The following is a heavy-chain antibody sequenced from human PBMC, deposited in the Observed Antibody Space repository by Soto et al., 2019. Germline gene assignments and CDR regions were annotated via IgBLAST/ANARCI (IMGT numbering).Heavy chain of an antibody. CDR1: GFTFSSYG. CDR3: ARDSYGMDV. CDR2: IWYDGSNK. Sequence: QVQLVESGGGVVQPGRSRRLSCAASGFTFSSYGMHWVRRAPGKGLEWVAVIWYDGSNKYYADSVKGRFTISRDNSKNTLYLQMNSLRAEDTAVYYCARDSYGMDVWGQGTTVTVSS. V-gene: IGHV3-33*01. J-gene: IGHJ6*02.